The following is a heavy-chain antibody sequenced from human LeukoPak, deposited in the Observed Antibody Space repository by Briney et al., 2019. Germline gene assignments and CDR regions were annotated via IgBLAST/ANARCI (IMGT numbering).Heavy chain of an antibody. CDR1: GGSFSGYY. Sequence: SETLSLTCAVYGGSFSGYYRSWIRQPPGKGLEWIGEINHSGSTNYNPSLKSRVTISVDTSKNQFSLKLSSVTAADTAVYYCARGADDYGDRLGAFDIWGQGTMVTVSS. D-gene: IGHD4-17*01. CDR2: INHSGST. J-gene: IGHJ3*02. CDR3: ARGADDYGDRLGAFDI. V-gene: IGHV4-34*01.